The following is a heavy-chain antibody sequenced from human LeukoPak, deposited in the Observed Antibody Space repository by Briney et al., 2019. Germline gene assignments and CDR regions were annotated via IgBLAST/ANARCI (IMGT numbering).Heavy chain of an antibody. D-gene: IGHD5-24*01. CDR3: ARDVEMAH. CDR1: GFTFSSYW. J-gene: IGHJ4*02. CDR2: INRDGSST. V-gene: IGHV3-74*01. Sequence: PGGSLRLSCAASGFTFSSYWMHWVRQAPGKGLVWVSRINRDGSSTSYADSVKGRFTISRDNAKNTLYLQMNSLRAEDTAAYYCARDVEMAHWGQGTLVTVSS.